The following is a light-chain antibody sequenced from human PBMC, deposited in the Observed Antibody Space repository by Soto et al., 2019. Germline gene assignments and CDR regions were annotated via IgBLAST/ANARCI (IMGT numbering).Light chain of an antibody. CDR3: QSFDSTSVV. V-gene: IGLV6-57*04. J-gene: IGLJ3*02. Sequence: NFMLTQPHSVSESPGKTVTISCTRSGGSIANHYVQWYQQRPGSAPTTVIYEDNQRPPGVPDRFSGSIDSSSNSASLTLSGLKTEDEADYYCQSFDSTSVVFGGGTKVTVL. CDR2: EDN. CDR1: GGSIANHY.